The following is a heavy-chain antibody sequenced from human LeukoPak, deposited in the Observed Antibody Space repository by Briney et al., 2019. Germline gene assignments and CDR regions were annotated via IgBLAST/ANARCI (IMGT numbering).Heavy chain of an antibody. V-gene: IGHV3-7*01. Sequence: GGSLRLSCAASGLSVSGYWPTWVRQAPGKGLEWVANIKQDGSEKNYVDSVKGRFTISRDNADNSLYLEMTNLRVEGTAVYFCASRYCTGVNCFAASYMCMDVWGKGTTVTVSS. D-gene: IGHD2-8*02. CDR1: GLSVSGYW. J-gene: IGHJ6*03. CDR2: IKQDGSEK. CDR3: ASRYCTGVNCFAASYMCMDV.